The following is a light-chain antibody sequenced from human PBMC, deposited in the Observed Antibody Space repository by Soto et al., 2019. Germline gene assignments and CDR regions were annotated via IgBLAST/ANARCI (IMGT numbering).Light chain of an antibody. CDR1: WYNIGKNL. CDR2: MTN. V-gene: IGLV1-47*01. Sequence: QSALTQPPSASGTPGQTVTISCSGGWYNIGKNLGYWYQQFPGTAPKLLIYMTNQRPSGVPDRFSGSKSGSSASLAVSGLRSEDEAVYYCAACDDSLRAWVFGGGTKLTVL. CDR3: AACDDSLRAWV. J-gene: IGLJ3*02.